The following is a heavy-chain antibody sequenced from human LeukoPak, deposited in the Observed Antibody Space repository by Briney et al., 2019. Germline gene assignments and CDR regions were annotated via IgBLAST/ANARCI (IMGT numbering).Heavy chain of an antibody. D-gene: IGHD6-19*01. CDR3: AKDTYSSGWVGYGMDV. CDR2: ISWNSGSI. V-gene: IGHV3-9*01. CDR1: GFTFDDYA. Sequence: GGSLRLSCAASGFTFDDYAMHWVRQAPGKGLEWVSGISWNSGSIGYADSVEGRFTISRDNAKNSLYLQMNSLRAEDTALYYCAKDTYSSGWVGYGMDVWGQGTTVTVSS. J-gene: IGHJ6*02.